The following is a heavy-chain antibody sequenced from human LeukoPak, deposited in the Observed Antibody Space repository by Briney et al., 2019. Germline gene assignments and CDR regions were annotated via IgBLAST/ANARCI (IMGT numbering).Heavy chain of an antibody. Sequence: ASVKVSCKASGYTFTTYYIHWVRQAPGQGLEWMGIISPSGRSTSYAQKFQGRVTMTRDTSTRSVYMELSRLRSEDTAVYYCTRIYYYDGSGYYYGRDDFDIWGRETMVTVS. CDR3: TRIYYYDGSGYYYGRDDFDI. CDR2: ISPSGRST. J-gene: IGHJ3*02. CDR1: GYTFTTYY. V-gene: IGHV1-46*01. D-gene: IGHD3-22*01.